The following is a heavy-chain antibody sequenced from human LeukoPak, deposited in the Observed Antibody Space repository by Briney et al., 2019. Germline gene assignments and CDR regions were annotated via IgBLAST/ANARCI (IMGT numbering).Heavy chain of an antibody. D-gene: IGHD1-26*01. J-gene: IGHJ6*02. Sequence: PSEPLSLTCAVYGGSFSGYYWSWIRKPPGKGLEWIGEINHSGSINYNPSLKSRVTISVDTSKNQFSLKLSSVTAADTAVYYGARDRSIVGARYYYYYGMDVWGQGTTVTVSS. CDR3: ARDRSIVGARYYYYYGMDV. CDR1: GGSFSGYY. CDR2: INHSGSI. V-gene: IGHV4-34*01.